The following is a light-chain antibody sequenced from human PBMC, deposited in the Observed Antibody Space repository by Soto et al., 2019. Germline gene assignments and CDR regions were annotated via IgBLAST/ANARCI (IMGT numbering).Light chain of an antibody. V-gene: IGLV1-40*01. CDR2: GNS. CDR1: TSNIGAGYD. CDR3: FSYTSSGTYV. J-gene: IGLJ1*01. Sequence: QSALTQPPSASGSPGQSVTFSCTGSTSNIGAGYDVHWYQQLPGTSPKLLIFGNSNRPSGVPDRFSASRSGSSASLAITGLQAEDEADYYCFSYTSSGTYVFGTGTKVTVL.